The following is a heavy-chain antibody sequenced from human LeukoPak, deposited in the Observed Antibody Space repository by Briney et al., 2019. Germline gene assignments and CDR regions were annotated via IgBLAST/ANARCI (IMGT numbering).Heavy chain of an antibody. V-gene: IGHV1-8*01. CDR3: EIYTGYDSF. J-gene: IGHJ4*02. CDR1: GYTFTSYD. CDR2: MSPDSGYT. Sequence: ASVKVSRKASGYTFTSYDITWVRQATGQGLEWMGWMSPDSGYTGYAQTFQGRVSLTRNTSVSTAFMELSSLRSEDTAVYYCEIYTGYDSFWGQGTLVTVSS. D-gene: IGHD5-12*01.